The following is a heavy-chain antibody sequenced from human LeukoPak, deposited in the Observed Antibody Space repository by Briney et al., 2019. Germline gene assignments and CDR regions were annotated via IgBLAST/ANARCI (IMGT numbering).Heavy chain of an antibody. D-gene: IGHD3-22*01. CDR1: GFTFSDYY. V-gene: IGHV3-11*04. CDR2: ISSSGSTI. J-gene: IGHJ3*02. Sequence: GGSLRLSCAASGFTFSDYYMSWIRQAPGKGLEWVSYISSSGSTIYYADSVKGRFTISRDNAKNSLYPQMNSLRAEDTAVYYCARDRYDSSGFTPTPDIWGQGTMVTVSS. CDR3: ARDRYDSSGFTPTPDI.